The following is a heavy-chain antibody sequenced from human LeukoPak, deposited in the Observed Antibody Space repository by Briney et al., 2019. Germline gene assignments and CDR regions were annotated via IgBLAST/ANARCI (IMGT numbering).Heavy chain of an antibody. CDR2: ISSSSYI. CDR1: GFTFSSYS. V-gene: IGHV3-21*01. J-gene: IGHJ6*02. D-gene: IGHD2-15*01. Sequence: PGGSLRLSCAASGFTFSSYSMNWVRQAPGKGLEWVSSISSSSYIYYADSVKGRFTISRDNAKNSLYLQMNSLRAEDTAVYYCARDQDIVVVALGMDVWGQGTTVTVSS. CDR3: ARDQDIVVVALGMDV.